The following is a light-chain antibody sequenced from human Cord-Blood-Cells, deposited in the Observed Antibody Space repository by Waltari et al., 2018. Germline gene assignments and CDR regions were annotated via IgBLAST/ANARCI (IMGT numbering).Light chain of an antibody. CDR2: EVS. CDR1: SSAVGSFNL. Sequence: QPALTLPASVSGSPGQALTLSCTGTSSAVGSFNLVSWYHQHPGKAPNLVIYEVSKRPSGVSNRFSGSKSGNTASLTISGLQAEDEADYYCCSYAGSSTLVFGGGTKLTVL. V-gene: IGLV2-23*02. CDR3: CSYAGSSTLV. J-gene: IGLJ2*01.